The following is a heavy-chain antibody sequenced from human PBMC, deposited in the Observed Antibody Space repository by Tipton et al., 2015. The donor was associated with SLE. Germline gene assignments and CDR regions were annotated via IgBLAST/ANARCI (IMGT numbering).Heavy chain of an antibody. D-gene: IGHD3-3*01. V-gene: IGHV4-39*07. J-gene: IGHJ4*02. CDR1: DDSFSNTYYN. CDR2: VSNRGST. CDR3: ARECSYEYWTDYYNTKRSDVTHYFDN. Sequence: TLSLTCTVSDDSFSNTYYNWAWIRQPPGKGLEWIGSVSNRGSTDYNSSLKSRVSMFVAPSQKQISLRLHSVTAADTAVYFCARECSYEYWTDYYNTKRSDVTHYFDNWGQGTLVTVSS.